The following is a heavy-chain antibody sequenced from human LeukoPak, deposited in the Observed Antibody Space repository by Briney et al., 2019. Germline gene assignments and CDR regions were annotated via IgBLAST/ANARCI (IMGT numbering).Heavy chain of an antibody. D-gene: IGHD3-22*01. CDR2: LYYSGST. Sequence: SETLSLTCTVSGGSISGSSYYWGWIRQPPGKGLEWIGSLYYSGSTYYNPSLKSRVTISGDTSKSQFSLKLTSVTAADTAMYYCAMQYYDSTGYYYFDHWGQGTLVTVSS. CDR3: AMQYYDSTGYYYFDH. J-gene: IGHJ4*02. CDR1: GGSISGSSYY. V-gene: IGHV4-39*01.